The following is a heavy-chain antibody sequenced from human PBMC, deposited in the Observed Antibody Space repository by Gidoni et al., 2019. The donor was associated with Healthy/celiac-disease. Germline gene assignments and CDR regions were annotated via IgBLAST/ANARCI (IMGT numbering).Heavy chain of an antibody. CDR1: GVSIGSSINY. CDR2: IYYRWST. J-gene: IGHJ3*02. Sequence: LQLQESGPELVNHSGSLSLTGTVSGVSIGSSINYWGWLRQPQGKGLEWIGSIYYRWSTYYNPSLKSRVTISVDKSKNQFSQKLSSVTAADTAVYYCARRGDTAMVNKRDDAFDIWGQGTMVTVSS. V-gene: IGHV4-39*01. D-gene: IGHD5-18*01. CDR3: ARRGDTAMVNKRDDAFDI.